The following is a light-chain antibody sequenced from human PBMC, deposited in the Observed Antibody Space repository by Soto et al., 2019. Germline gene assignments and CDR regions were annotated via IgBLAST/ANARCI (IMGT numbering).Light chain of an antibody. Sequence: DVVLTQTPLSLSVTPGQPASISCKSSQSLLHSDGKTYLYWYVQKPGQPPQLLIHEVSNRFSGVPYRFSGSGSGTDFTLEISRVEAEDVGVYYCMQSINVPFTFGQGTRLEIK. CDR3: MQSINVPFT. CDR2: EVS. CDR1: QSLLHSDGKTY. J-gene: IGKJ5*01. V-gene: IGKV2D-29*01.